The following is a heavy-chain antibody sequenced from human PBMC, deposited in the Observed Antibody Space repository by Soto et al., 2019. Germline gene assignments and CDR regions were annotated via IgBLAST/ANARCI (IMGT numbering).Heavy chain of an antibody. CDR2: IYYSGST. CDR3: ARDPGYYYYYGMDV. CDR1: GGSISRYF. D-gene: IGHD3-10*01. J-gene: IGHJ6*02. V-gene: IGHV4-59*12. Sequence: PSETLSLTCTVSGGSISRYFWSWIRQPPGKGLQWIGHIYYSGSTDYNPSLKSRVTISVDKSKNQFSLKLSSVTAADTAVYYCARDPGYYYYYGMDVWGQGTTVTVSS.